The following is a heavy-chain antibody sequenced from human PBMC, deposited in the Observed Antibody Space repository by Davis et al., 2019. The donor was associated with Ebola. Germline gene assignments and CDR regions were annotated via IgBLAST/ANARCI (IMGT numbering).Heavy chain of an antibody. CDR2: INTVGSTI. Sequence: PGRSLRPSCPPSGSTSSSYWTHWARQAPGKGLVWVSPINTVGSTINYADSVKGRFTMFRDNAKHTVYLQMNSLRAEDTAVYYWARVASGALNGWFDPWGQGTLVTVSS. CDR3: ARVASGALNGWFDP. V-gene: IGHV3-74*01. CDR1: GSTSSSYW. D-gene: IGHD2-15*01. J-gene: IGHJ5*02.